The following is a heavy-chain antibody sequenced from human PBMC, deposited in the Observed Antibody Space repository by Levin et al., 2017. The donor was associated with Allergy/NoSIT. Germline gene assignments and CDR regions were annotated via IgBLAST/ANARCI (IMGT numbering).Heavy chain of an antibody. V-gene: IGHV3-11*01. D-gene: IGHD2-21*02. CDR3: ARVDRCGCDCYILDY. Sequence: GGSLRLSCAASGFTFSDYYMSWIRRAPGKGLEWVSYISGSGSIIYYSDSVKGRFTISRDNAKNSLYLQLNSLRGEDTAVYFCARVDRCGCDCYILDYWGQGTLVTVSS. CDR2: ISGSGSII. J-gene: IGHJ4*02. CDR1: GFTFSDYY.